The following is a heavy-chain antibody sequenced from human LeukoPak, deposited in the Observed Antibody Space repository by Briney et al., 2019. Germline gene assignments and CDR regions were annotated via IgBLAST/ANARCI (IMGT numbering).Heavy chain of an antibody. V-gene: IGHV4-39*07. CDR3: VRDKTFEVVNYFDY. D-gene: IGHD3-3*01. Sequence: PSETLSLTCTVSGGSISSGSYYWGWIRQPPGKGLEWIGSIYYSGSTYYNPSLESRITMSLDTSKNHFSLKLNYVTAADTAVYYCVRDKTFEVVNYFDYWGQGALVTVSS. CDR2: IYYSGST. J-gene: IGHJ4*02. CDR1: GGSISSGSYY.